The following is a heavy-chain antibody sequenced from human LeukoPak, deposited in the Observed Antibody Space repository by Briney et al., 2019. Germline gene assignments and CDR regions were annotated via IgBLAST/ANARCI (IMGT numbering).Heavy chain of an antibody. V-gene: IGHV4-34*01. CDR3: ARGRYCSGGSCYVDY. CDR1: GGSFSGYY. Sequence: SSETLSLTCAVYGGSFSGYYWSWIRQPPGKWLEWIGEINHSGSTNYNPSLKSRVTISVDTSKNQFSLKLSPVTAADTAVYYCARGRYCSGGSCYVDYWGQGTLVTVSS. CDR2: INHSGST. J-gene: IGHJ4*02. D-gene: IGHD2-15*01.